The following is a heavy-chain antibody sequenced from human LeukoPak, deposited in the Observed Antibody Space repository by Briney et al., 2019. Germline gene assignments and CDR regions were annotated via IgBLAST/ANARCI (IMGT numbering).Heavy chain of an antibody. CDR1: GGSFNGYY. V-gene: IGHV4-34*01. D-gene: IGHD2-15*01. J-gene: IGHJ6*03. Sequence: SETLSLTCAVYGGSFNGYYWSWIRQPPGKGLEWIGEINHSGSTNYNPSLKSRVTISVDTSKNQFSLKLSSVTAADTAVYYCARAVVAATARRYYYYYMDVWGKGTTVTVSS. CDR3: ARAVVAATARRYYYYYMDV. CDR2: INHSGST.